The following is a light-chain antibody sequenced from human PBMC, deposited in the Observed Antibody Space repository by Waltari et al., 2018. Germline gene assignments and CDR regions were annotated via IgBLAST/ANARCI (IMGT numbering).Light chain of an antibody. V-gene: IGKV3-20*01. J-gene: IGKJ1*01. Sequence: EIVLTQSPGTLSLSPGERATLSCRASRSVTGNYLAWYQQKPGQAPRLLIYGASNRAAGIPDRFSGSGSRTDFTLIISRLEPEDFAGYYCQHYDNSPLTFGQGTKVEVK. CDR3: QHYDNSPLT. CDR2: GAS. CDR1: RSVTGNY.